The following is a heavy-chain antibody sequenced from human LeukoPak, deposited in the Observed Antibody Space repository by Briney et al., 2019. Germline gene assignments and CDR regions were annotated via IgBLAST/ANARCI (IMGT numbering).Heavy chain of an antibody. J-gene: IGHJ4*02. CDR3: ASSRDGYNLILMG. Sequence: PTGGPLRLSCAASGFTFSSYEMNWVRQAPGKGLEWVSYISSSGSAIYYADSVKGRFTISRDNAKKSLYLQMNSLRAEDTAVYYCASSRDGYNLILMGWGQGTLVTVSS. CDR2: ISSSGSAI. D-gene: IGHD5-24*01. CDR1: GFTFSSYE. V-gene: IGHV3-48*03.